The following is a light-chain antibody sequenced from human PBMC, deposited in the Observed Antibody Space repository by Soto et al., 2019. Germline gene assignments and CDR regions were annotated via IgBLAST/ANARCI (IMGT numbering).Light chain of an antibody. CDR1: QGISSY. V-gene: IGKV1-6*01. Sequence: ASQGISSYLAWYQQKPGKAPKLLIYKAASLESGVPSRFSGSGSGTDFTLTISSLQPEDFATYYCLQDYNYPRTFGQGTTGDI. J-gene: IGKJ1*01. CDR3: LQDYNYPRT. CDR2: KAA.